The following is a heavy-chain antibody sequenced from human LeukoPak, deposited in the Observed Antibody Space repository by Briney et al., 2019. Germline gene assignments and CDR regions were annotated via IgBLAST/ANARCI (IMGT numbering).Heavy chain of an antibody. CDR1: GGTFSSYA. J-gene: IGHJ3*02. CDR3: ATRGYSYGYDAFDI. V-gene: IGHV1-69*13. Sequence: SVKVSCKASGGTFSSYAISWVRQAPGQGLEWMGGIIPIFGTANYAQKLQGRVTITADESTSTAYMELSSLRSEDTAVYYCATRGYSYGYDAFDIWGQGTMVTVSS. CDR2: IIPIFGTA. D-gene: IGHD5-18*01.